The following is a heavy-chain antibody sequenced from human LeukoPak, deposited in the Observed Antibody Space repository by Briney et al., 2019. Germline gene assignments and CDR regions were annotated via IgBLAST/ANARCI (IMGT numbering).Heavy chain of an antibody. D-gene: IGHD4-17*01. CDR2: ISSSSSYI. J-gene: IGHJ3*02. CDR1: GFTFSDYS. V-gene: IGHV3-21*01. Sequence: PGGSLRLSCEASGFTFSDYSMNWVRQAPGKGLEWVSSISSSSSYIYYADSVKGRFTISRDNAKNSLYLQMNRLRAEDTAVYYCARERTSVNPGRSFDAFDIWCQGTMVTVSS. CDR3: ARERTSVNPGRSFDAFDI.